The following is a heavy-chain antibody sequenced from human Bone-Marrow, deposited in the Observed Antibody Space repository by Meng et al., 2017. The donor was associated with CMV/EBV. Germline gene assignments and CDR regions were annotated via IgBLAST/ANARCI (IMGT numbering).Heavy chain of an antibody. CDR2: IYYSGST. J-gene: IGHJ6*01. Sequence: SETLSLTCTVSGGSISSGGYYWSWIRQHPGKGLEWIGYIYYSGSTYYNPSLKSRVTISVDTSKNQFSLKLSSVTAADTAVYYCAREGTTLSPYYYYGMDVWGQGTTVTGYS. CDR3: AREGTTLSPYYYYGMDV. V-gene: IGHV4-31*03. D-gene: IGHD4-17*01. CDR1: GGSISSGGYY.